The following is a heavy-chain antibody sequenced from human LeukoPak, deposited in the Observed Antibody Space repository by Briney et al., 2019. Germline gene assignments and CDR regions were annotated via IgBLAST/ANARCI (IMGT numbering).Heavy chain of an antibody. J-gene: IGHJ4*02. V-gene: IGHV3-48*03. CDR3: ARDFSSGWYALRGFDY. CDR2: ISSSGSTI. D-gene: IGHD6-19*01. CDR1: GFTFSSYE. Sequence: GGSLRLSCAASGFTFSSYEMNWVRHAPGKGLEWVSYISSSGSTIYYADSVKGRFTISRDNAKNSLYLQMNSLRAEDTAVYYCARDFSSGWYALRGFDYWGQGTLVTVSS.